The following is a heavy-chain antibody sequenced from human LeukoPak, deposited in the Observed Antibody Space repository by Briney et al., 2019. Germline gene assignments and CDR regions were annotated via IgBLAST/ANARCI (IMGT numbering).Heavy chain of an antibody. D-gene: IGHD6-13*01. V-gene: IGHV3-7*01. CDR1: GFTLSSYW. CDR2: IKQDGSEK. CDR3: ASWDSSNWGVY. J-gene: IGHJ4*02. Sequence: GGSLRLSCAASGFTLSSYWMSWVRQAPGKGLEWVANIKQDGSEKYYVDSVKGRFTISRDNAKNSPYLQMNSLRAEDTAVYYCASWDSSNWGVYWGQGTLVTVSS.